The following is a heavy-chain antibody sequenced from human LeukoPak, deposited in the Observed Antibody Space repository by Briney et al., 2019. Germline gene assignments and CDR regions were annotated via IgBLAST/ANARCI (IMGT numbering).Heavy chain of an antibody. CDR3: AGNNYASGTFLVY. D-gene: IGHD3-10*01. CDR2: IYSGGST. CDR1: GFTVGSNY. V-gene: IGHV3-66*02. Sequence: PEGSLRLSCAASGFTVGSNYMNWVRQAPGKGFEWVSSIYSGGSTDYADSVKGRFTISRGSSKNTVYLQMNSLRSDDTAVYYCAGNNYASGTFLVYWGQGTLVTVSS. J-gene: IGHJ4*02.